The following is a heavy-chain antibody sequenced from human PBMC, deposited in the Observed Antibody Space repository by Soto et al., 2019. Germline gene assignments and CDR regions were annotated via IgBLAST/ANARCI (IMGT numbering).Heavy chain of an antibody. J-gene: IGHJ5*02. D-gene: IGHD6-13*01. Sequence: QVQLQDSGPGLVKPSETLSLTCTVSGGSISSYYWSWIRQPPGKGLEWIGYIYYSGSTTYNPSLKRRVTISVDTSKNQFALMLRSVTAADTAVYYCARHAISSTWLNWFDPWGQGTLVTVSS. CDR2: IYYSGST. CDR1: GGSISSYY. CDR3: ARHAISSTWLNWFDP. V-gene: IGHV4-59*08.